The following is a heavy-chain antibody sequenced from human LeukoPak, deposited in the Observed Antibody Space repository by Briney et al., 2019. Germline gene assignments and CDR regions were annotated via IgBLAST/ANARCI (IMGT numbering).Heavy chain of an antibody. CDR2: ISPSGGIT. CDR3: ARMAVAVYYYYYMDV. J-gene: IGHJ6*03. V-gene: IGHV3-23*01. D-gene: IGHD6-19*01. Sequence: PGGSLRLSCAASGFTFTYFGMNWVRQAPGKGLEWVSGISPSGGITYYTDSVKGRFTISRDNSKNTQSLQMNSLRAEDTAVYYCARMAVAVYYYYYMDVWGKGTTVTVSS. CDR1: GFTFTYFG.